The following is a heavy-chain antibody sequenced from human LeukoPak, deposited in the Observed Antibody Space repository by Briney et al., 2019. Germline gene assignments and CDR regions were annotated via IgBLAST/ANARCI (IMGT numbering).Heavy chain of an antibody. CDR2: IYYSGST. D-gene: IGHD4-17*01. J-gene: IGHJ4*02. CDR3: ARARGQTTVTSDY. CDR1: GGSISSGDYY. Sequence: SQTLSLTCTVSGGSISSGDYYWSWIRQPPGKGLEWIGYIYYSGSTYYNPSLKSRVTISVDTSKNQFSLKLSSVTAADTAVYYCARARGQTTVTSDYWGQGTLVTVSS. V-gene: IGHV4-30-4*08.